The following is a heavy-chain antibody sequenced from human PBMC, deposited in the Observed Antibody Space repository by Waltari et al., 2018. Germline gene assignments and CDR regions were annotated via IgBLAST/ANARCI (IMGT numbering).Heavy chain of an antibody. D-gene: IGHD6-6*01. Sequence: QVQLQESGPGLVQPSETLSLTCAVSGYSISSGYYWGWIRQPPGKGLEWIGSIYHSGSTYYNPSLKSRVTISVDTSKNQFSLKLSSVTAADTAVYYCASYIAARPVPIDYWGQGTLVTVSS. CDR2: IYHSGST. J-gene: IGHJ4*02. CDR3: ASYIAARPVPIDY. V-gene: IGHV4-38-2*01. CDR1: GYSISSGYY.